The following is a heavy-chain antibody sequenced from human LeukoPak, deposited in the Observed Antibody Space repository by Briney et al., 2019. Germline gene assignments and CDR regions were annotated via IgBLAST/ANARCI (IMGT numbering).Heavy chain of an antibody. Sequence: PGGSLRLSCAASGFTFSTYAMGWVRQAPGKGLEWVANIKQDGSEKYYVDSVKGRFTISRDNAKNSLYLQMNSLRAEDTAVYYCAREEQDWRVPAAIPASYYYYYMDVWGKGTTVTVSS. CDR3: AREEQDWRVPAAIPASYYYYYMDV. V-gene: IGHV3-7*01. J-gene: IGHJ6*03. CDR1: GFTFSTYA. CDR2: IKQDGSEK. D-gene: IGHD2-2*01.